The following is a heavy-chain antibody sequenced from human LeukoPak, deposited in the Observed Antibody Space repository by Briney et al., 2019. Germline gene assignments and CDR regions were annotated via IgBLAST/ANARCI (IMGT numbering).Heavy chain of an antibody. J-gene: IGHJ6*02. CDR2: TSGSGRST. V-gene: IGHV3-23*01. D-gene: IGHD2-15*01. Sequence: GGSLRLSCAASGFSFSSFVMSWVRQAPGKGLEWVSATSGSGRSTYFADSVKGRFTISKDSSENTLYLQMNTLRVEDTAVYYCAKGGVISATHFDYYFSGMDVWGQGTTVTVSS. CDR1: GFSFSSFV. CDR3: AKGGVISATHFDYYFSGMDV.